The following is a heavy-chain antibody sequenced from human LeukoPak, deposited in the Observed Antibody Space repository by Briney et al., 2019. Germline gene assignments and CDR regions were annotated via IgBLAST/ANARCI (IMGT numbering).Heavy chain of an antibody. V-gene: IGHV4-34*01. CDR3: ARGEVTSSWYYLDY. CDR1: GGSFSGYY. Sequence: SETLSLTCAVYGGSFSGYYWSWIRQPPGKGLEWIGEINHSGSTNYNPSLKSRVTISVDTSKNHFSLKLSSVTAADTAVYYCARGEVTSSWYYLDYWGQGTLVTVSS. CDR2: INHSGST. D-gene: IGHD6-13*01. J-gene: IGHJ4*02.